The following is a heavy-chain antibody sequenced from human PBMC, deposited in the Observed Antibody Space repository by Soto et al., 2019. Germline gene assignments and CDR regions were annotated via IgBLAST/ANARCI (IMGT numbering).Heavy chain of an antibody. CDR2: ISPYKGNT. CDR3: ARDLDGSGSYYTNY. D-gene: IGHD3-10*01. CDR1: GYTFSSIG. Sequence: GASVKVSCKTSGYTFSSIGISWVRQAPGQGLEWMGWISPYKGNTYYAQRLQGRVIMTTDTSTSTAYMELRSLRSDDTAVYFCARDLDGSGSYYTNYWGQGTLVTVSS. V-gene: IGHV1-18*01. J-gene: IGHJ4*02.